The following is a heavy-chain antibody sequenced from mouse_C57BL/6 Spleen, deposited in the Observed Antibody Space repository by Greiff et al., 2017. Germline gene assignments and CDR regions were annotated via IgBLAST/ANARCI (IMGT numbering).Heavy chain of an antibody. V-gene: IGHV5-17*01. Sequence: EVKLVESGGGLVQPGGSLKLSCAASGFPFSDYGMHWVRQAPEKGLEWVAYISRGSSTIYSAATVTGRFTLSRDNANNTRVLQMTSLRSEDTAMYYCARVGSAYAMDYWGQGTSVTVSS. CDR2: ISRGSSTI. D-gene: IGHD3-2*02. CDR1: GFPFSDYG. J-gene: IGHJ4*01. CDR3: ARVGSAYAMDY.